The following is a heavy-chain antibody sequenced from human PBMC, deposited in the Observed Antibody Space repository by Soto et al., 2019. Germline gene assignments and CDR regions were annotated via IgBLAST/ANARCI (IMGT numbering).Heavy chain of an antibody. D-gene: IGHD2-21*01. J-gene: IGHJ4*01. CDR2: VKVINDRGTT. CDR1: GFTFSNAW. CDR3: TTDSYIPTKPVRFDY. V-gene: IGHV3-15*07. Sequence: GGSLRLSCAVCGFTFSNAWINWVRQTPGRELEWVGRVKVINDRGTTDFAAPVKSRVAISREDSKNTVYLAMNSLQTEDTAMYYCTTDSYIPTKPVRFDYWGHGPLVTGSS.